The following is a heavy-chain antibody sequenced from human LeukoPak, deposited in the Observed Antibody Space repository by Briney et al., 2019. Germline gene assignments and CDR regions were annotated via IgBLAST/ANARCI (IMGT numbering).Heavy chain of an antibody. V-gene: IGHV3-49*04. CDR3: VVSGGYSSPDY. CDR2: IRSKAYGGTT. D-gene: IGHD3-22*01. Sequence: GGSLRLSCTASGFTFGDYAMSWVRQAPGKGLEWVGFIRSKAYGGTTEYAAPVKGRFTISRDDSKSIAYLQMNSLKTEDTAVYYCVVSGGYSSPDYWGQGTLVTVSS. CDR1: GFTFGDYA. J-gene: IGHJ4*02.